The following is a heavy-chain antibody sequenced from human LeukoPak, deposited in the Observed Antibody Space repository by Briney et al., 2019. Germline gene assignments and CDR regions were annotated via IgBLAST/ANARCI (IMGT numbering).Heavy chain of an antibody. CDR2: ISHSRST. CDR1: GYSIDNRYY. V-gene: IGHV4-38-2*02. J-gene: IGHJ5*02. CDR3: ARDAGRFDP. Sequence: PSETLSLTCTVSGYSIDNRYYWGWIRQPPGKGLEWIGSISHSRSTYYTPSLKSRVTISLDTSKNQFSLKLTSVTATDTAVYYCARDAGRFDPWGQGTLVTVSS.